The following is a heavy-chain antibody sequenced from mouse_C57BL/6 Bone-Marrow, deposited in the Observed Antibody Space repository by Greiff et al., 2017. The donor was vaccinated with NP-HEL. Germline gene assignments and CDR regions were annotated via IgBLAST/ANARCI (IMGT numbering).Heavy chain of an antibody. CDR1: GFSLSTFGMG. V-gene: IGHV8-8*01. D-gene: IGHD2-5*01. CDR2: IWWDDDK. CDR3: ARIGYSNYDYGD. Sequence: QVTLKVSGPGILQPSPTLSLSCSFSGFSLSTFGMGVGWLRPPSGQGLEWLAHIWWDDDKYYNPALKSRLTISKDTSKDQVFLKIANVDTADTATYYCARIGYSNYDYGDWGQGATLTAAS. J-gene: IGHJ2*01.